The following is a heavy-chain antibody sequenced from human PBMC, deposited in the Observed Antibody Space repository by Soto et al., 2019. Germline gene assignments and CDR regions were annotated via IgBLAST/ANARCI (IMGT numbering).Heavy chain of an antibody. CDR2: ISAYNGKT. CDR3: AKCYSDYGGDGLSLRY. Sequence: QVQLVQSGSEVKRPGASVKVSCKASGYSFKGYAFSWVRQAPGQGLEWMGWISAYNGKTIYSQKFQDRFTMTTDTSTTTAYLELRKLGSDDTAVYYCAKCYSDYGGDGLSLRYWGQGTLVTVSS. D-gene: IGHD4-17*01. CDR1: GYSFKGYA. V-gene: IGHV1-18*01. J-gene: IGHJ1*01.